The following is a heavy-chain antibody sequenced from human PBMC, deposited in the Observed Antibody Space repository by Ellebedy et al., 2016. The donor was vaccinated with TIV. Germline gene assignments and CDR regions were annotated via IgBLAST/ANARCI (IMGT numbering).Heavy chain of an antibody. Sequence: GEFLKISXAASGFSFSTNVMHWVRQAPGKGLEWVAVISYDGVDRYYADSVKGRFTISRDNANSSLFLQMERLTVEDTATYYCARAHLVGWYSPVDSWGQGTLVTVSS. CDR3: ARAHLVGWYSPVDS. J-gene: IGHJ4*02. D-gene: IGHD6-19*01. CDR1: GFSFSTNV. CDR2: ISYDGVDR. V-gene: IGHV3-30*04.